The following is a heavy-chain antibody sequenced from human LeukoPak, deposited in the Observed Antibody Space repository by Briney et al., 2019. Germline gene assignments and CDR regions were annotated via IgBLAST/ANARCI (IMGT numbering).Heavy chain of an antibody. Sequence: SETLSLTCVVYGGSFSGYYWSWIRQPPGKGLEWIGEINHSGSTNYNPSLKSRVTISVDTSKNQFSLKLSSVTAADTAVYYCARGRAPYYYYGMDVWGQGTTVTVSS. V-gene: IGHV4-34*01. J-gene: IGHJ6*02. CDR3: ARGRAPYYYYGMDV. CDR1: GGSFSGYY. CDR2: INHSGST.